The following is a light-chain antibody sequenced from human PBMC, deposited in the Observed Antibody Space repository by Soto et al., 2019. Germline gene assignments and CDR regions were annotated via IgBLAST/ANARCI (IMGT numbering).Light chain of an antibody. J-gene: IGKJ1*01. Sequence: EIVLTQSPGTLSLSPGERATLSCRASQSVSSSYLAWYRLKPGQAPRLLIYGASSRATGVPDRFSGSGSGTDFTLTISRLEPEDFAVYYCQQYGSSPWTFGQGTKVEIK. V-gene: IGKV3-20*01. CDR1: QSVSSSY. CDR3: QQYGSSPWT. CDR2: GAS.